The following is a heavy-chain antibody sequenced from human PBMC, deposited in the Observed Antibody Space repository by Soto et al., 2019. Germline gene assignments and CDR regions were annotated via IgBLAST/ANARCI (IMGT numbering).Heavy chain of an antibody. CDR2: INYSGST. CDR1: GGSFSGYY. D-gene: IGHD2-15*01. J-gene: IGHJ4*02. Sequence: PSETLSLTCAVYGGSFSGYYWSWIRQPPGKGLEWIGEINYSGSTNYNPSLKSRVTISVDTSKNQFSLKLISVTAADTAVYYCARGGYCSGGSCYFDYWGQGALVTVSS. CDR3: ARGGYCSGGSCYFDY. V-gene: IGHV4-34*01.